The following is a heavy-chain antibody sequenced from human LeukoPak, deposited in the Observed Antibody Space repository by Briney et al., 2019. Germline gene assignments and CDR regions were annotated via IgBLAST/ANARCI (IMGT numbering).Heavy chain of an antibody. Sequence: PGGSLRLSCAASGFTFSSYGMHWVRQAPGKGLEGVAVISYDGSNKYYADSVKGRFTISRDNSKNTLYLQMNSLRAEDTAVYYCARPHLLWFGEFPDAFDIWGQGTMVTVSS. CDR1: GFTFSSYG. D-gene: IGHD3-10*01. CDR2: ISYDGSNK. V-gene: IGHV3-30*19. J-gene: IGHJ3*02. CDR3: ARPHLLWFGEFPDAFDI.